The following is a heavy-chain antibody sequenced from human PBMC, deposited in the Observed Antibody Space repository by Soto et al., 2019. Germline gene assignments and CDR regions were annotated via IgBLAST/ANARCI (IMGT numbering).Heavy chain of an antibody. CDR3: ARGIEYFQH. CDR1: SGSFSVYY. V-gene: IGHV4-34*01. CDR2: ITNSGYT. J-gene: IGHJ1*01. Sequence: PSETLSLTCDFFSGSFSVYYWSWIRQPPGKGLEWIGEITNSGYTNYNPSLKNRVTILIDRSKNHFSLKVTSVTAADTAVYYRARGIEYFQHWGQGTLVTVSS.